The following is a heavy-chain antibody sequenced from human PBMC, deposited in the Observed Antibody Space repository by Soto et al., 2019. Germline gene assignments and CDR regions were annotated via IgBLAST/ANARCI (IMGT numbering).Heavy chain of an antibody. Sequence: SETLSLTCTVSGGSISSYYWSWIRQPPGKGLEWIGYIYYSGSTNYNPSLKSRVTISVDTSKNHFSLTLSSVTAADTAVYYCARHSGDCSNGVCSAFFDYWGLGTLVTVSS. CDR1: GGSISSYY. V-gene: IGHV4-59*08. CDR2: IYYSGST. D-gene: IGHD2-8*01. J-gene: IGHJ4*02. CDR3: ARHSGDCSNGVCSAFFDY.